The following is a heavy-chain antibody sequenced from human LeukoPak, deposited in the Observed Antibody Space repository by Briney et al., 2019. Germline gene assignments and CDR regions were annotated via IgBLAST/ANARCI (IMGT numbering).Heavy chain of an antibody. Sequence: HSGGSLRLSCAASGFTFSNFWMYWVRQPPGKGLVWVSRISSDGSNTNYADSVKGRFTISRDNAKNTLYLQMDSLRAEDTAVYYCARVGEYDSFDYWGQGTLVTVSS. CDR1: GFTFSNFW. CDR2: ISSDGSNT. J-gene: IGHJ4*02. V-gene: IGHV3-74*01. CDR3: ARVGEYDSFDY. D-gene: IGHD2/OR15-2a*01.